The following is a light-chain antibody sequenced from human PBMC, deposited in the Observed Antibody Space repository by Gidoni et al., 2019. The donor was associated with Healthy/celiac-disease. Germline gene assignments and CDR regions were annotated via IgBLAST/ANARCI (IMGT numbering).Light chain of an antibody. CDR3: QQYDNLSLT. J-gene: IGKJ4*01. CDR1: QDISTY. V-gene: IGKV1-33*01. CDR2: DAS. Sequence: DIQMTQSPSSLSASVGDRVTIPCQARQDISTYLNWYQQKPGQVPKLLIYDASNLETGVPSRFSGSGSGTDFTFTISSLQPEDIATYYCQQYDNLSLTFGGGTKVEIK.